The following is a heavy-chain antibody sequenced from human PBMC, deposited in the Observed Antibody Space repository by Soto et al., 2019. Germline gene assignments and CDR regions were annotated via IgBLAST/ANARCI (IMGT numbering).Heavy chain of an antibody. D-gene: IGHD3-22*01. Sequence: EASVKVSCKASGGTFSSYAISWVRQAPGQGLEWMGGIIPIFGTANYAQKFQGRVTITADKSTSTAYMELSSLRSEDTAVYYCARLWYYDSSGYLGYYYYGMDVWGQGTTVTVSS. CDR3: ARLWYYDSSGYLGYYYYGMDV. CDR2: IIPIFGTA. CDR1: GGTFSSYA. V-gene: IGHV1-69*06. J-gene: IGHJ6*02.